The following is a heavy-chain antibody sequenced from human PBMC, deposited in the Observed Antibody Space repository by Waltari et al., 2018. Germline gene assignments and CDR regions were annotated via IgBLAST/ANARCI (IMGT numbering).Heavy chain of an antibody. CDR3: AKDGLRWDSSGYYQGDFDY. V-gene: IGHV3-30*02. CDR1: GFTFSSYG. CDR2: IRYDGSNK. Sequence: QVQLVESGGGVVQPGGSLRLSCAASGFTFSSYGMHWVRQAPGQGLEWVAFIRYDGSNKYYADSVKGRFTISRDNSKNTLYLQMNSLRAEDTAVYYCAKDGLRWDSSGYYQGDFDYWGQGTLVTVSS. D-gene: IGHD3-22*01. J-gene: IGHJ4*02.